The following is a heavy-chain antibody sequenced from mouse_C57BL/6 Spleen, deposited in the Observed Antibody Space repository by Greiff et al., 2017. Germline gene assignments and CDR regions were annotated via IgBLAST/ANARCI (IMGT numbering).Heavy chain of an antibody. CDR2: INYDGSST. CDR1: GFTFSDYY. V-gene: IGHV5-16*01. CDR3: ARAQTGTIFAY. J-gene: IGHJ3*01. D-gene: IGHD4-1*01. Sequence: EVQRVESEGGLVQPGSSMKLSCTASGFTFSDYYMAWVRQVPEKGLEWVANINYDGSSTYYLDSLKSRFIISRDNAKNILYLQMSSLKSEDTATYYCARAQTGTIFAYWGQGTLVTVSA.